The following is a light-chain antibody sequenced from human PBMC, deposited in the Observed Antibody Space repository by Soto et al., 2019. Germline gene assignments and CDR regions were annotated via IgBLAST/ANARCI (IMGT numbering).Light chain of an antibody. CDR3: QQSYNIQALT. J-gene: IGKJ4*01. CDR1: QSISSY. CDR2: AAS. Sequence: DIQMTQSPSSLSASVGDRVTITCRASQSISSYLNWYQQKPGKAPKFLIYAASSLQSGVPSRFSGSGSGTDFTLTINSLQPEDYATYYCQQSYNIQALTFGGGTKVDIK. V-gene: IGKV1-39*01.